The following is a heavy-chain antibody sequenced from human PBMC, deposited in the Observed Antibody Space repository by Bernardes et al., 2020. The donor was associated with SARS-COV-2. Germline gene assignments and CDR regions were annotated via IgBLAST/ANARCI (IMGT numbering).Heavy chain of an antibody. J-gene: IGHJ5*02. D-gene: IGHD3-10*01. CDR1: GYTLTVLS. CDR3: ETGATLVRTTWFDP. CDR2: FDPDDGQT. V-gene: IGHV1-24*01. Sequence: ASVKVSCKVSGYTLTVLSMHCVRQAPGKGLAWMGGFDPDDGQTIYAQKLQGRVTMTEDTSTDTAYMELSSLRSKGTAVNDCETGATLVRTTWFDPWGQGTLVTVSS.